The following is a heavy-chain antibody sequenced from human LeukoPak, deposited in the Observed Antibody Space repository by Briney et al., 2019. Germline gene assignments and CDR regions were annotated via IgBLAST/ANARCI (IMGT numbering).Heavy chain of an antibody. Sequence: ASVKVSCKASGYTFTGYYMHWVRQAPGQGLEWMGWINPNSGGTNYAQKFQGRVTMTEDTSTDTAYMELSSLRSEDTAVYYCAENGGWWGQGTLVTVSS. CDR2: INPNSGGT. J-gene: IGHJ4*02. D-gene: IGHD2-15*01. CDR1: GYTFTGYY. V-gene: IGHV1-2*02. CDR3: AENGGW.